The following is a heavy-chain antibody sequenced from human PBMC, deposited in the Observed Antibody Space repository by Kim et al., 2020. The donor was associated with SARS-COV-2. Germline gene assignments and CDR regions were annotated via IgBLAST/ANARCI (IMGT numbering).Heavy chain of an antibody. D-gene: IGHD3-10*01. V-gene: IGHV1-69*01. CDR3: ARGSGSYHGYYFDY. Sequence: AQKFQGRVTITADESTSTAYMELSSLRSEDTAVYYCARGSGSYHGYYFDYWGQGTLVTVSS. J-gene: IGHJ4*02.